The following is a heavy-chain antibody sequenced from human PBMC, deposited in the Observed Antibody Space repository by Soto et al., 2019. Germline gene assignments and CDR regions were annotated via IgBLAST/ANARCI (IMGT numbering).Heavy chain of an antibody. CDR3: ARDIKDYYDSSGQHYYYGMDV. CDR1: GYTFTSYD. CDR2: MNPNSGNT. V-gene: IGHV1-8*01. J-gene: IGHJ6*02. Sequence: ASVKVSCKASGYTFTSYDINWVRQATGQGLEWMGWMNPNSGNTGYAQKFQGRVTMTRNTSISTAYMELSSLRSEDTAVYYCARDIKDYYDSSGQHYYYGMDVWGQGTTVTVSS. D-gene: IGHD3-22*01.